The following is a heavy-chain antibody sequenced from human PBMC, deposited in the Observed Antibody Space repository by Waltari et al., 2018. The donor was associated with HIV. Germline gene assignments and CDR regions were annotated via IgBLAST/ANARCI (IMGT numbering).Heavy chain of an antibody. CDR3: ASGGSYYYYYYMDV. J-gene: IGHJ6*03. D-gene: IGHD1-26*01. Sequence: EVQLVESGGGLVQPGGSLRLSCAASGFTFSSYWMHWVRHAPGKGLVWVSRINRDGSTTNYADSVKGRFTISRDNAKNTLYLQMNSLRAEDTAVYYCASGGSYYYYYYMDVWGKGTTVTVSS. CDR2: INRDGSTT. CDR1: GFTFSSYW. V-gene: IGHV3-74*01.